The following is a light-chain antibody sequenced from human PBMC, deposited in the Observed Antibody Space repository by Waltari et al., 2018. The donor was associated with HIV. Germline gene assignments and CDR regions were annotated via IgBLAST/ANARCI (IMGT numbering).Light chain of an antibody. J-gene: IGLJ7*01. CDR3: SSSTDSNGVS. V-gene: IGLV2-8*01. CDR1: KNDIGSSTY. CDR2: EVS. Sequence: SALTQPPSASGSPGQSVTISCTGTKNDIGSSTYVSCAQHHPGRAPTLLIYEVSSQAWGASWRFFGSKSVNTASLTVAGLRADCEAYYYCSSSTDSNGVSFGGGTQLAVL.